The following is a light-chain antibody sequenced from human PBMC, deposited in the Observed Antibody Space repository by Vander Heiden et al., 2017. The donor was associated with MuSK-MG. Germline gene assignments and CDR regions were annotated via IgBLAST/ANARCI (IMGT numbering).Light chain of an antibody. V-gene: IGKV1-33*01. J-gene: IGKJ3*01. CDR2: DAS. CDR1: QDISNY. Sequence: DIQMTQSPSSLSASVGDRVTITCQASQDISNYLNWYQQKPGKAPKLLIYDASNLETGVPSRFSGSGSGTDFTFTISSLHPEDIATYYCQQYDTLPFTFGHGTKVDIK. CDR3: QQYDTLPFT.